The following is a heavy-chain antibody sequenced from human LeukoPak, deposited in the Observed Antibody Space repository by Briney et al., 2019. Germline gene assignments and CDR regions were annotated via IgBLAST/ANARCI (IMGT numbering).Heavy chain of an antibody. J-gene: IGHJ4*02. CDR3: ARVWELSFDY. Sequence: GGSLRLSCAASGFTFSDHYMNWIRQAPGKGLEWVSYISSTSDYTNYADSVKGRFTISRDNAKKSLYLQMNSLRAEDTAVYYCARVWELSFDYWGQGTLVTVSS. CDR1: GFTFSDHY. CDR2: ISSTSDYT. D-gene: IGHD1-26*01. V-gene: IGHV3-11*05.